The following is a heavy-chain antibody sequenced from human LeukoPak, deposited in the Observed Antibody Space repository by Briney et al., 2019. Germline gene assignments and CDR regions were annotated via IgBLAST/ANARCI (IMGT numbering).Heavy chain of an antibody. Sequence: PSETLSLTCTVSGGSISSYYWSWIRQPPGKGLEWIGYIYYSGSTNYNPSLTSRGTISVETSKNKFSLKLSSVTAADTAVYYCARVRVPAAISYYYYYYYMDVWGKGTTVTVSS. CDR2: IYYSGST. CDR3: ARVRVPAAISYYYYYYYMDV. V-gene: IGHV4-59*01. CDR1: GGSISSYY. D-gene: IGHD2-2*01. J-gene: IGHJ6*03.